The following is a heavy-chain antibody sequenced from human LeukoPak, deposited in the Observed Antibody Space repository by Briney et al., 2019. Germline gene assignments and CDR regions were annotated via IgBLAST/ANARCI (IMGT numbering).Heavy chain of an antibody. D-gene: IGHD5-18*01. V-gene: IGHV4-34*01. CDR3: ARGRGKWIQVWSTYFDY. CDR2: INHSGST. Sequence: SETLSLTCAVYGGSFSGYYWSWIRQPPGKGLEWSGEINHSGSTSYNPSLKSRVNIPVETSKNQFSLKLSSVTAADRAVDYCARGRGKWIQVWSTYFDYWGQGTLVTVSS. J-gene: IGHJ4*02. CDR1: GGSFSGYY.